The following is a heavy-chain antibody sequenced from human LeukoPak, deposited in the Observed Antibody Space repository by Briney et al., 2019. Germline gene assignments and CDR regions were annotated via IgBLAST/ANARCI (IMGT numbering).Heavy chain of an antibody. D-gene: IGHD2-15*01. CDR2: IIPIFGTA. CDR3: ARDIVVVVAATGQYYYYGMDV. J-gene: IGHJ6*02. CDR1: GGTFSSYA. V-gene: IGHV1-69*13. Sequence: ASVKVSCKASGGTFSSYAISWVRQAPGQGLEWMGGIIPIFGTANYAQKFQGRVTITADESASTAYMELSSLRSEDTAVYYCARDIVVVVAATGQYYYYGMDVWGQGTTVTVSS.